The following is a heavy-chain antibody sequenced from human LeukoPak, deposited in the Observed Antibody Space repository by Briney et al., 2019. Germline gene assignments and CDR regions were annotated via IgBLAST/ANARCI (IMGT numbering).Heavy chain of an antibody. V-gene: IGHV4-39*01. CDR3: ARLYGYNFAVSPKYFDY. CDR2: IYYSGST. Sequence: SETLSLTCTVSGGSISSSSYYWGWIRQPPGKGLEWIGSIYYSGSTYYNPSLESRVTISVDTSKNQFSLKLNSVTAADTAVYYCARLYGYNFAVSPKYFDYWGPGTLVTVSS. CDR1: GGSISSSSYY. D-gene: IGHD5-24*01. J-gene: IGHJ4*02.